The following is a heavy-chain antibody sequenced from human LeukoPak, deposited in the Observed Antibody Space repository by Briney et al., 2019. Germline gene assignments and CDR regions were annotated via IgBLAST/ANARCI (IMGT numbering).Heavy chain of an antibody. CDR3: ARDGGYTARYYYYMGV. D-gene: IGHD2-2*02. CDR2: IIPVRGQP. Sequence: SVKISCKASGGTFSSYTFSWVRQAPGQGLEWMGGIIPVRGQPIYAQKFLDRLTITADESTSTAYMDLRSLRPEDTAVYFCARDGGYTARYYYYMGVWGKETTVIVSS. J-gene: IGHJ6*03. V-gene: IGHV1-69*10. CDR1: GGTFSSYT.